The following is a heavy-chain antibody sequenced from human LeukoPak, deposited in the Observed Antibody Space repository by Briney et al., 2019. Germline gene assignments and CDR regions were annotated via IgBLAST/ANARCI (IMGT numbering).Heavy chain of an antibody. CDR3: ARDRGVDTRNNWFDP. J-gene: IGHJ5*02. Sequence: SVKVSCKASGGTFSSYAISWVRQAPGQGLEWVGGIIPIFGTANYAQKFQGRVTITTDESTSTAYMELSSLRSEDTAVYYCARDRGVDTRNNWFDPWGQGTLVTVSS. D-gene: IGHD2-15*01. CDR1: GGTFSSYA. V-gene: IGHV1-69*05. CDR2: IIPIFGTA.